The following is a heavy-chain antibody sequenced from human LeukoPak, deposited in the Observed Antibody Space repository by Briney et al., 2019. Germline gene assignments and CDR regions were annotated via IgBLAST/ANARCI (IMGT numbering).Heavy chain of an antibody. J-gene: IGHJ4*02. CDR2: IIPIFGTA. Sequence: SVKVSCKASGGTFSSYAISWVRQAPGQGLEWMGGIIPIFGTANYAQKFQGRVTITTDESTSTAYMELSSLRSEDTAVYYCAREKADIVGISPFDYWGQGTLVTVSS. CDR1: GGTFSSYA. D-gene: IGHD2-15*01. V-gene: IGHV1-69*05. CDR3: AREKADIVGISPFDY.